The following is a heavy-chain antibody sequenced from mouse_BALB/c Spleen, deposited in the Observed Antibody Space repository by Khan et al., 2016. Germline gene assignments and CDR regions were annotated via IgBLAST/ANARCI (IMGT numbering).Heavy chain of an antibody. CDR3: ARAGYYGYLAY. V-gene: IGHV4-1*02. CDR1: GFDFSRYW. J-gene: IGHJ3*01. Sequence: EVKLLESGGGLVHPGGSLKLSCAASGFDFSRYWMSWVRQAPEKGLEWIGEINPDSYTINYTPSLKDKFIISRDNAKNTLYLQMSKVRSEDTALYYCARAGYYGYLAYWGQGTLVTVSA. D-gene: IGHD1-1*01. CDR2: INPDSYTI.